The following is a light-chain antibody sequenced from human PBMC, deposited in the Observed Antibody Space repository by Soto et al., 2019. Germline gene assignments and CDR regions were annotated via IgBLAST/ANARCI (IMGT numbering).Light chain of an antibody. CDR2: LGS. V-gene: IGKV2-28*01. CDR3: MQTLQTPRT. J-gene: IGKJ1*01. CDR1: QSLLHSNGYNY. Sequence: DIVMTQSPLSLPVTPGEPASISCRSSQSLLHSNGYNYLDWYLQKPGQSPQLLIYLGSNRASGVXDXXSGRGSGTDFTLKINRVEAEDVGVYYCMQTLQTPRTFGQGTKVEIK.